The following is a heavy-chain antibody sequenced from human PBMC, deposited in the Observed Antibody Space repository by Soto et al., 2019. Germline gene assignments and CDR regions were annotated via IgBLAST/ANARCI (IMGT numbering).Heavy chain of an antibody. Sequence: PWGSLRLSCAASGFTFSSYAMSWVRQAPGKGLEWVSAISVSVGSTYYADSVKGRFTISRDNSKNTLYLQMNSLRAEDTAVYYCAKDGRSACFYYFDYWGKGNLVTVSS. V-gene: IGHV3-23*01. CDR1: GFTFSSYA. CDR2: ISVSVGST. CDR3: AKDGRSACFYYFDY. D-gene: IGHD6-19*01. J-gene: IGHJ4*01.